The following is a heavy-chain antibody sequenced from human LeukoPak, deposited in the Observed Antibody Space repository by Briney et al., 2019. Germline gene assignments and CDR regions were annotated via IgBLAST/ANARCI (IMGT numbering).Heavy chain of an antibody. J-gene: IGHJ4*02. CDR2: ISSSGSTI. V-gene: IGHV3-48*03. CDR3: AKDGRSTSLYPYYLDY. D-gene: IGHD2-2*01. CDR1: GFTFSSYE. Sequence: GGSLRLSCAASGFTFSSYEMNWVRQAPGKGLEWVSYISSSGSTIYYADSVKGRFTISRDNSKNTLYVQMNSLRAEDTAVYYCAKDGRSTSLYPYYLDYWGQGTLVTVSS.